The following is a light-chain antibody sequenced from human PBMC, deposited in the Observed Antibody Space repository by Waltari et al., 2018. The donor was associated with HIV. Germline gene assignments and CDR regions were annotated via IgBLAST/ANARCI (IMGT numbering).Light chain of an antibody. CDR3: AAWDDSLSGLHVV. J-gene: IGLJ2*01. V-gene: IGLV1-47*01. CDR1: SSNIGRNY. CDR2: RNN. Sequence: QSVLTPPPSASGTPGQRVTISCSGTSSNIGRNYVYWYQQLPGTAPKLLIYRNNQRPSGVPDRFSGSKSGTSASLAISGLRSEDEADYYCAAWDDSLSGLHVVFGGGTKVTVL.